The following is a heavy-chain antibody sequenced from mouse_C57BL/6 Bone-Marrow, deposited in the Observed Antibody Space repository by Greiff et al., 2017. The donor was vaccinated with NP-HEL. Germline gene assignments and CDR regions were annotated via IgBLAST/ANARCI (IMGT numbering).Heavy chain of an antibody. CDR2: IYPGGGYT. D-gene: IGHD2-3*01. CDR1: GYTFTNYW. CDR3: ARSDDGYLFAY. J-gene: IGHJ3*01. V-gene: IGHV1-63*01. Sequence: QVQLQQSGAELVRPGTSVKMSCKASGYTFTNYWIGWAKQRPGHGLEWIGDIYPGGGYTNYNEKFKGKATLTADKSSSTAYMQFSSLTSEDSAIYYCARSDDGYLFAYWGQGTLVTVSA.